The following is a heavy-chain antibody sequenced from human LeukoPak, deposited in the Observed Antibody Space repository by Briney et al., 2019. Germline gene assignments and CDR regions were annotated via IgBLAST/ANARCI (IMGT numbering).Heavy chain of an antibody. CDR1: GGTFISYA. CDR3: ARASYDSSGRSDGAFDI. D-gene: IGHD3-22*01. CDR2: IIPIFGTA. V-gene: IGHV1-69*05. J-gene: IGHJ3*02. Sequence: SVKVSCKASGGTFISYAISWVRQAPGQGLEWMGRIIPIFGTANYAQKFQGRVTITTDESTSTAYMELSSLRSEDTDVYYCARASYDSSGRSDGAFDIWGQGTMVTVSS.